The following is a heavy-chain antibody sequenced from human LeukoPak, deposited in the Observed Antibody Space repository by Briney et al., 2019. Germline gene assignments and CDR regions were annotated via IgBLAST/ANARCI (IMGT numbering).Heavy chain of an antibody. CDR2: VSTGSNYI. CDR3: ARAAFDDISSSGEWMGDY. D-gene: IGHD6-6*01. CDR1: GFTFSSYS. V-gene: IGHV3-21*01. J-gene: IGHJ4*02. Sequence: PGGSLRLSCTASGFTFSSYSLNWVRQAPGKGLEWVSSVSTGSNYIYYADSVKGRFTISRDNAKNSLYLQMNSLRAEDTAVYYCARAAFDDISSSGEWMGDYWGQGTLITVSS.